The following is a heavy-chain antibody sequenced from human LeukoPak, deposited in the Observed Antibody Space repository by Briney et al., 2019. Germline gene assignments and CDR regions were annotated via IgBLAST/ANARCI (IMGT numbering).Heavy chain of an antibody. D-gene: IGHD3-22*01. CDR1: GGSFSGYY. Sequence: SETLSLTCAVYGGSFSGYYWSWIRQPPGKGLVWIGEINHSGSTNYNPSLKSRVTISVDTSKNQFSLKLSSVTAADTAVYYCARGVYYDSSGYYYFDYWGQGTLVTVSS. V-gene: IGHV4-34*01. CDR2: INHSGST. J-gene: IGHJ4*02. CDR3: ARGVYYDSSGYYYFDY.